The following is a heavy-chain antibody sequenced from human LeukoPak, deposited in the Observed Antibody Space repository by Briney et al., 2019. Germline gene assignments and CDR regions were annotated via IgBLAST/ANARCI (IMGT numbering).Heavy chain of an antibody. V-gene: IGHV3-21*01. CDR2: ISSSSSYI. J-gene: IGHJ6*02. Sequence: PGGSLRLSCAASGFTFSSYSMNWVRQAPGKGLEWVSSISSSSSYIYYADSVKGRFTISRDNAKNSLYLQMNSLRAEDTAVYYCARVNTIIVVPAAHYYYGMDVWGQGTTVTVSS. CDR3: ARVNTIIVVPAAHYYYGMDV. D-gene: IGHD2-2*01. CDR1: GFTFSSYS.